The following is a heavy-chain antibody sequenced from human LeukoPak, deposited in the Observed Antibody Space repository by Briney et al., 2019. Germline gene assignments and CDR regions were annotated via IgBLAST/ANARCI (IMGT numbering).Heavy chain of an antibody. CDR3: ARERYYYDSSGREPVWFDP. CDR2: IYPSGST. CDR1: GASLSSGSYY. V-gene: IGHV4-61*02. J-gene: IGHJ5*02. Sequence: PSQTLSLTCTVSGASLSSGSYYWSWIRQPAGKGLEWIGRIYPSGSTDYNPSLKSRVTISIDTSKNQFSLKQSSVTAADTAVYYCARERYYYDSSGREPVWFDPWGQGTLVTVSS. D-gene: IGHD3-22*01.